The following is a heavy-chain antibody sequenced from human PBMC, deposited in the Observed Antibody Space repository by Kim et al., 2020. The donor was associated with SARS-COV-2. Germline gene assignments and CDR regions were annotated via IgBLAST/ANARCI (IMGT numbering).Heavy chain of an antibody. Sequence: TFYADSVRGRFTISRDESKSTLYLQMNSLRLEDTGLYYCVRGGKSSGDYWGPGTLVTVSS. V-gene: IGHV3-23*01. D-gene: IGHD3-16*01. CDR3: VRGGKSSGDY. CDR2: T. J-gene: IGHJ4*01.